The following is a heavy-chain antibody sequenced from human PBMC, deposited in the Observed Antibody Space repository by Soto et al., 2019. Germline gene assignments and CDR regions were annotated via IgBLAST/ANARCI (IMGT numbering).Heavy chain of an antibody. V-gene: IGHV3-30*18. CDR3: AKDVKRSYSGSYYPFDY. CDR2: ISYDGSNK. J-gene: IGHJ4*02. D-gene: IGHD1-26*01. Sequence: GGSLRLSCAASGFTFSSYGMHWVRQAPGKGLEWVTVISYDGSNKYYADSVKGRFTISRDNSKNTLYLQMNSLRAEDTAVYYCAKDVKRSYSGSYYPFDYWGQGTLVTVSS. CDR1: GFTFSSYG.